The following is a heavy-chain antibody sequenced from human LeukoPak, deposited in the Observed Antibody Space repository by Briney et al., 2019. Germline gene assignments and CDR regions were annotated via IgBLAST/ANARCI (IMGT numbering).Heavy chain of an antibody. D-gene: IGHD4-17*01. CDR1: GYTFTGYY. J-gene: IGHJ4*02. Sequence: ASVKVSCKASGYTFTGYYMHWVRQAPGQGLEWMGWINPNSGGTNYAQKFQGRVTMTRDTSISTAYMELSRLRSDDTAVYYCARDRGLNYGDYFDYWGQGTLVTVSS. V-gene: IGHV1-2*02. CDR3: ARDRGLNYGDYFDY. CDR2: INPNSGGT.